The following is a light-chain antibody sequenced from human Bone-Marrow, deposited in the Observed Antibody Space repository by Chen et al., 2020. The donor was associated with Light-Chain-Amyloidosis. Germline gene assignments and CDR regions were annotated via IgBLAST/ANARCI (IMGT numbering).Light chain of an antibody. V-gene: IGLV7-46*01. J-gene: IGLJ2*01. CDR2: DTS. CDR3: LLTYSHGVV. CDR1: TGAVTSSRY. Sequence: QTVVTQEPSLTVSPGVTVTLTCGSSTGAVTSSRYPYWFQQKPGQAPRTLIYDTSNKHSWTPARFSGSLLGGKAALTLSGAQPEDEAEYYCLLTYSHGVVFGGGTRLTVL.